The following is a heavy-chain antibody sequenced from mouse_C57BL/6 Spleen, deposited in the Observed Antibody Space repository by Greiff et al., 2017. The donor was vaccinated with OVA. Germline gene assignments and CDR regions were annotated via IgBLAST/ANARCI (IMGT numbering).Heavy chain of an antibody. V-gene: IGHV1-52*01. CDR3: ARSRAGTNWYFDV. CDR2: IDPSDSET. D-gene: IGHD3-3*01. J-gene: IGHJ1*03. CDR1: GYTFTSYW. Sequence: QVQLQQPGAELVRPGSSVKLSCKASGYTFTSYWMHWVKQRPIQGLEWIGNIDPSDSETHYNQTFKDKATLTVDKSTSTAYMHLSSLTSEDAAVYYCARSRAGTNWYFDVWGTGTTVTVSS.